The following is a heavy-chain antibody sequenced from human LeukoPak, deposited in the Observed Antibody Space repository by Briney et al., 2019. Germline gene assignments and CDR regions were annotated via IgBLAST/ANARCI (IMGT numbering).Heavy chain of an antibody. CDR3: ARVGDGASWPWEWFDP. CDR2: ISAYNLNT. D-gene: IGHD4/OR15-4a*01. Sequence: ASVKVSCKASGYTFNAYAITWVQQAPGQGLEWMGWISAYNLNTNYAQNLQDRVTMTVDRSTTTAYMELRSLRFDDTAVYYCARVGDGASWPWEWFDPWGQGTLVTVSS. V-gene: IGHV1-18*01. J-gene: IGHJ5*02. CDR1: GYTFNAYA.